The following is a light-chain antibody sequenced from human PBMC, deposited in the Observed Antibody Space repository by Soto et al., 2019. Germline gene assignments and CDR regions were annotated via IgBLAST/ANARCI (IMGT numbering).Light chain of an antibody. CDR2: DAS. J-gene: IGKJ4*01. CDR3: QQRSDWPST. CDR1: RSVTGY. Sequence: EIVLTRSPATLSLSPGERATLSCRASRSVTGYLAWYQQKPGQAPRLLIYDASSRATGVPARFSGSGSGTDFTLTITSLEPEDFAVYYCQQRSDWPSTFGGGTKVEI. V-gene: IGKV3-11*01.